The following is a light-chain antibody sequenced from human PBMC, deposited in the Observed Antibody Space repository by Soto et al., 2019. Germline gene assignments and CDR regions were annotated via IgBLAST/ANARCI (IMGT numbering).Light chain of an antibody. J-gene: IGKJ1*01. CDR3: QQYGSSRWT. CDR1: QSININ. V-gene: IGKV3-20*01. CDR2: GAS. Sequence: EIVMTQSPATLSVSPGERVTLSCRASQSININLAWYQQKPGQAPRVLIFGASSRATGIPDRFSGSGSGTDFTLTISRLEPEDFAVYYCQQYGSSRWTFGQGTKVEIK.